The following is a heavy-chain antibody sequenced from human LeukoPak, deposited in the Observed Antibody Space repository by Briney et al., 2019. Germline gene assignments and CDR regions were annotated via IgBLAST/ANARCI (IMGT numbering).Heavy chain of an antibody. CDR2: INPNSGDT. J-gene: IGHJ4*02. V-gene: IGHV1-2*02. Sequence: GESLKISCKASGYTFTGYYIHWVRQAPGQGLEWMGWINPNSGDTNYAQKFQGRVTMTRDTSINTAYMELSRLRSDDAAVYFCARDSSRGYTYAFDYWGQGTLVSVSS. CDR3: ARDSSRGYTYAFDY. D-gene: IGHD5-18*01. CDR1: GYTFTGYY.